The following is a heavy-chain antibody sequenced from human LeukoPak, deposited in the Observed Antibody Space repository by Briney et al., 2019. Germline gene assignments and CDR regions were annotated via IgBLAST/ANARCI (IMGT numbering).Heavy chain of an antibody. CDR3: FPHGSGST. V-gene: IGHV3-30*03. J-gene: IGHJ5*02. D-gene: IGHD3-10*01. CDR2: ISSDGSKN. CDR1: GFTFTNYA. Sequence: PGGSLRLSCAASGFTFTNYAMHWVRQTPGKGLEWVALISSDGSKNIYADPVKGRFTVSRDSSENTVYLMMNNLRVEDTAVYYCFPHGSGSTWGQGTLVTVSS.